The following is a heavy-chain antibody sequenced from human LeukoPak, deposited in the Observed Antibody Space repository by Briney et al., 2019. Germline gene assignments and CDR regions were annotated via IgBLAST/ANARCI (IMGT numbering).Heavy chain of an antibody. CDR1: RFTFSSYV. D-gene: IGHD3-10*01. CDR3: ARVSGNIQIWPQPFGDGMDV. Sequence: PGGSLRLSCAASRFTFSSYVMGWVRQAPGKGLECVSVISGSGRSTYYADSVKGRFTISRENSKNTLYLQMNILRAECTAIYYCARVSGNIQIWPQPFGDGMDVWGQGTTVTVSS. CDR2: ISGSGRST. J-gene: IGHJ6*02. V-gene: IGHV3-23*01.